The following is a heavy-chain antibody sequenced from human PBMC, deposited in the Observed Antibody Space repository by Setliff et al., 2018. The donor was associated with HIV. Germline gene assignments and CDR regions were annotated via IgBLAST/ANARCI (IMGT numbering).Heavy chain of an antibody. Sequence: LSLTCTVSGGSISSHYWSWIRQPPGKGLEWIGSIYYSGSTNYNPSLKSRVTISVDTSKNQFSLKLSSVTAADTAVYYCARYCSGGSCYYAFDYWGQGTQVTGSS. D-gene: IGHD2-15*01. CDR1: GGSISSHY. CDR2: IYYSGST. J-gene: IGHJ4*02. CDR3: ARYCSGGSCYYAFDY. V-gene: IGHV4-59*11.